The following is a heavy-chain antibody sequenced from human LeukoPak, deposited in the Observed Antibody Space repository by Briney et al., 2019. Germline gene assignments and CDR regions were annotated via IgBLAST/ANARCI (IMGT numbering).Heavy chain of an antibody. CDR3: AREGLAGDFSSSWGYFDY. J-gene: IGHJ4*02. Sequence: PGGSLRLSCAASGFTFSSYAMHWVRQAPGKGLEWVAVISYDGSNKYYADSVKGRFTISRDNSKNTLYLQMNSLRAEDTAVYYCAREGLAGDFSSSWGYFDYWGQGTLVTVSS. V-gene: IGHV3-30*04. CDR1: GFTFSSYA. D-gene: IGHD6-13*01. CDR2: ISYDGSNK.